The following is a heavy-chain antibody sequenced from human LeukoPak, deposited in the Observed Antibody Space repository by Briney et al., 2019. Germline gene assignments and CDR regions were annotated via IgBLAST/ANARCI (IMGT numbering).Heavy chain of an antibody. Sequence: SETLSLTCTVSGGSISSYYWSWIRQPPGKGLEWIGYIYYSGSTNYNPSLKSRVTISVDTSKNQFSLKLSSVTAADAAVYYCARDVFPNDSSGYYNWFDPWGQGTLVTVSS. J-gene: IGHJ5*02. V-gene: IGHV4-59*01. CDR3: ARDVFPNDSSGYYNWFDP. CDR2: IYYSGST. D-gene: IGHD3-22*01. CDR1: GGSISSYY.